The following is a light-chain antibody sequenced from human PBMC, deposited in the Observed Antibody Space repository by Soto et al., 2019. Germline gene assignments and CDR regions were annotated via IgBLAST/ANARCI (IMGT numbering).Light chain of an antibody. CDR3: QQSYSTPRT. V-gene: IGKV1-39*01. J-gene: IGKJ1*01. CDR2: AAC. CDR1: QSISSY. Sequence: DIQMTQSPSSLSASVGDRVTITCRASQSISSYLNWYQQKPGKAPKLLIYAACSLQSGVPSRFSGSGSGTDFNLTISSLQPEDFANYYCQQSYSTPRTFGQWTKVEIK.